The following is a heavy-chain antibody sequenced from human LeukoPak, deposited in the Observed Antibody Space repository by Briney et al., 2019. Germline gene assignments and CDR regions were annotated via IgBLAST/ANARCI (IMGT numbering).Heavy chain of an antibody. Sequence: PGGSLRLSCAASGFTFNNYEMNWVRQAPGKGLEWVSYISSTGDIIYYADSVQGRFTVSRDSVKNSLYLQMNSLRAEDMAVYYCARGDTALVDYYYYMDVWGKGTTVTISS. V-gene: IGHV3-48*03. CDR3: ARGDTALVDYYYYMDV. J-gene: IGHJ6*03. CDR2: ISSTGDII. CDR1: GFTFNNYE. D-gene: IGHD5-18*01.